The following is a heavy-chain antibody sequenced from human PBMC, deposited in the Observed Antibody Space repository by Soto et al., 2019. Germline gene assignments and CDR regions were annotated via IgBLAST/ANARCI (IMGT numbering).Heavy chain of an antibody. D-gene: IGHD2-2*01. CDR2: ISPYDGNT. J-gene: IGHJ6*02. CDR3: ARSDCSSSSCYLRYYCYYGLDV. CDR1: GYTFSSYG. Sequence: ASVKVSCKASGYTFSSYGINWVRQAPGQGLEWLGWISPYDGNTKYAQILQGRVSMTTDTSTKTAYMEVRSLRSDDTAVYYCARSDCSSSSCYLRYYCYYGLDVWGQGTTVTASS. V-gene: IGHV1-18*01.